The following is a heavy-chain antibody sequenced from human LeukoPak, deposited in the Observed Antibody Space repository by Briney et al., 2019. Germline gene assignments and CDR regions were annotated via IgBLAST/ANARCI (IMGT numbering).Heavy chain of an antibody. CDR1: GYTFTSYY. CDR3: ARVKGQWLVLRNYYFDY. J-gene: IGHJ4*02. D-gene: IGHD6-19*01. V-gene: IGHV1-46*01. Sequence: ASVKVSCKASGYTFTSYYMHWVRQAPGQGLEWVGILNPSGGSTSYAQKFQGRVTMTRDTSTSTVYMELSSLRSEDTAVYYCARVKGQWLVLRNYYFDYWGQGTLVTVSS. CDR2: LNPSGGST.